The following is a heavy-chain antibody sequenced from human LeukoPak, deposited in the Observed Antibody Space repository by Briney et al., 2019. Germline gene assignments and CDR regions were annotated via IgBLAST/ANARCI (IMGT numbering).Heavy chain of an antibody. CDR1: GFTFSSYA. Sequence: PGGSLRLSCAASGFTFSSYAMSWVRQAPGKGLEWVSAISGSGGSTYYADSVKGRFTISRDNSKNTLYLQMNSLRAEDTAVYYCAKDKWFGELYPHYGMDVWGQGTTVTVSS. V-gene: IGHV3-23*01. J-gene: IGHJ6*02. CDR3: AKDKWFGELYPHYGMDV. D-gene: IGHD3-10*01. CDR2: ISGSGGST.